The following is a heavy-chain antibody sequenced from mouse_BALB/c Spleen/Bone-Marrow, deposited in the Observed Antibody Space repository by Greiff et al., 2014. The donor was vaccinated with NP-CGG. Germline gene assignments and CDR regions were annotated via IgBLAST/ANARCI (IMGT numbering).Heavy chain of an antibody. D-gene: IGHD1-1*01. J-gene: IGHJ3*01. CDR3: ARRDGSSYSFVY. CDR2: INPSTGYT. Sequence: VQLQQSGAELAKPGASVKMSCKASGYTFTNYWMHWVKQRPGQGLEWIGYINPSTGYTEYNQKFKDKATLTADKSSSTAYMQLSSPTSEDSAVYYCARRDGSSYSFVYWGQGTLVTVSA. V-gene: IGHV1-7*01. CDR1: GYTFTNYW.